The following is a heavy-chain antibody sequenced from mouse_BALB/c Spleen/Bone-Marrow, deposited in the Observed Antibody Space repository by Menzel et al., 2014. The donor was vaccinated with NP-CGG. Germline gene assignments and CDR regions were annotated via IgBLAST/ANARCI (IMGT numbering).Heavy chain of an antibody. CDR2: ISNGSSTI. Sequence: EVQGVESGGGLVQPGGSRKLPCAASGFTFSSFGTHWVRQAPEKGLEWVAYISNGSSTIYYADTVKGRFTISRDNPKNTLFLQMTSLRSEDTAMYFCARKGAMITHYYAMDYWGQGTSVTVSS. V-gene: IGHV5-17*02. CDR3: ARKGAMITHYYAMDY. D-gene: IGHD2-4*01. CDR1: GFTFSSFG. J-gene: IGHJ4*01.